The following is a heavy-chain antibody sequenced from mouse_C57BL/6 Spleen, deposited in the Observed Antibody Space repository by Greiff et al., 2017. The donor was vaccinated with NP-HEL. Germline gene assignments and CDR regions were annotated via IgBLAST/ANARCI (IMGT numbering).Heavy chain of an antibody. D-gene: IGHD4-1*01. J-gene: IGHJ3*01. CDR3: ARGELTGTGGFAY. CDR2: IYPGDGDT. CDR1: GYAFSSSW. V-gene: IGHV1-82*01. Sequence: VQLQQSGPELVKPGASVKISCKASGYAFSSSWMNWVKQRPGKGLEWIGRIYPGDGDTNYNGKFKGKATLTADKSSSTAYMQLSSLTSEDSAVYFCARGELTGTGGFAYWGQGTLVTVSA.